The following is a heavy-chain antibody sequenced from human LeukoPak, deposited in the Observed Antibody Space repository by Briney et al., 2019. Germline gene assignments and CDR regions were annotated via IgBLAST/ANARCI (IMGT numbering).Heavy chain of an antibody. D-gene: IGHD4-17*01. CDR1: GGTLSSYA. CDR2: MIPMFGTA. Sequence: SVKVSCKASGGTLSSYAISSVRQAPGQGLKWMGGMIPMFGTANYAQKVQGRVTITADKSTSTAYMELSSLRSEDTAVYYCARDRWPVTRIHYYYTMDVWGEGTTVTVSS. V-gene: IGHV1-69*06. CDR3: ARDRWPVTRIHYYYTMDV. J-gene: IGHJ6*03.